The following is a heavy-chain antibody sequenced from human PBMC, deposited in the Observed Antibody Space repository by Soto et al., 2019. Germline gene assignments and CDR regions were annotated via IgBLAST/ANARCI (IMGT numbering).Heavy chain of an antibody. V-gene: IGHV3-9*01. CDR2: ISWNSGSI. CDR3: AKDTYYYYYMDV. J-gene: IGHJ6*03. Sequence: GGSLRLSCAASGFTFDEYAMHWVRQAPGKGLEWVSGISWNSGSIGYADSVKGRFTISRDNAKNSLYLQMNSLRAEDTALYYCAKDTYYYYYMDVRGKGTTVTVSS. CDR1: GFTFDEYA.